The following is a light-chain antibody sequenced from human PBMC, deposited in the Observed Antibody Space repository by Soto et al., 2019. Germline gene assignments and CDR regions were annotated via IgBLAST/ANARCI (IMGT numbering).Light chain of an antibody. CDR2: DAS. CDR3: QQYDDWPPPT. V-gene: IGKV3-15*01. Sequence: EIVMMQSPDTLSVSPGERATLSCRASQSVSSKLAWYQQKPGQAPRLLIYDASTRVTGIPARFSGRGSGTQFTRTISRLQSEDVAVYYCQQYDDWPPPTFGGGTKVEI. CDR1: QSVSSK. J-gene: IGKJ4*01.